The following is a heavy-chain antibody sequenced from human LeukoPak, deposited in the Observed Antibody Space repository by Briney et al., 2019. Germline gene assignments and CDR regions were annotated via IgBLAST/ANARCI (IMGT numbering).Heavy chain of an antibody. Sequence: GGSLRLSCAASGFTFSSYAMNWVRQAPGKGLEWVSAISGSGGNTYYADSVKGQFTISRDNSKNTVYLQMNSLRAEDTAVYYCAKQTYCSAGSCYGPLDPWGQGTPVTVSS. CDR2: ISGSGGNT. D-gene: IGHD2-15*01. J-gene: IGHJ5*02. CDR3: AKQTYCSAGSCYGPLDP. V-gene: IGHV3-23*01. CDR1: GFTFSSYA.